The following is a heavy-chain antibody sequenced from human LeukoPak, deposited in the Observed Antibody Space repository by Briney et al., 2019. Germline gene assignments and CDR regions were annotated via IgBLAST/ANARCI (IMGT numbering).Heavy chain of an antibody. V-gene: IGHV4-61*02. D-gene: IGHD3-22*01. CDR3: ARGPYSYDSSGAFDI. CDR2: ISSSGST. Sequence: SQTLSLTCTVSGGSISSGSYFWSWIRQPAGKGLEWIGRISSSGSTNYNPSLKSRVTISVDTSKNQFSLKLSSVTAADTAVYFCARGPYSYDSSGAFDIWGQGTMVTVSS. J-gene: IGHJ3*02. CDR1: GGSISSGSYF.